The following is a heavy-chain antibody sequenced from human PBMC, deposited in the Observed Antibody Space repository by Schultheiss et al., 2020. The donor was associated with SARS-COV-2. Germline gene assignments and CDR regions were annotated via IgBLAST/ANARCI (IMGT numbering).Heavy chain of an antibody. CDR2: ISGGGGTT. Sequence: GGSLRLSCAASGFTFSSYAMSWVRQAPGKGLEWVSGISGGGGTTDYADSVKGRFTISRDNSKNTLYLQMNSLRAEDTAVYYCATGITGTTLDYWGQGTLVTVSS. D-gene: IGHD1-7*01. V-gene: IGHV3-23*01. CDR1: GFTFSSYA. CDR3: ATGITGTTLDY. J-gene: IGHJ4*02.